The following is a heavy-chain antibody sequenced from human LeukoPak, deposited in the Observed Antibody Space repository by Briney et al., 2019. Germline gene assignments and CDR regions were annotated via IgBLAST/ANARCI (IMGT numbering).Heavy chain of an antibody. Sequence: PSETLSLTCAVYGGSLSGYYWSWIRQPPGKGLEWIGEINHSGSTNYNPSLKSRVTISVDTSKNQFSLKLSSVTAAGTAVYYCARIGMDDPITKITMVRGGSIDYWGQGTLVTVSS. V-gene: IGHV4-34*01. CDR1: GGSLSGYY. D-gene: IGHD3-10*01. CDR2: INHSGST. CDR3: ARIGMDDPITKITMVRGGSIDY. J-gene: IGHJ4*02.